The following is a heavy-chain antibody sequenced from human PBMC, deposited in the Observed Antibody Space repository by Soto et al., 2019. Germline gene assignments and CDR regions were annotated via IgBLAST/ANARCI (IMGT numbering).Heavy chain of an antibody. D-gene: IGHD6-25*01. Sequence: TGGSLRLSCAASGFTFSSYGMHWVRQAPGKGLEWVAVISYDGSNKYYADSVKGRFTISRDNSKNTLYLQMNSLRAEDTAVYYCANGFNYYYYGMDVWGQGTTVTVSS. CDR3: ANGFNYYYYGMDV. V-gene: IGHV3-30*18. CDR1: GFTFSSYG. J-gene: IGHJ6*02. CDR2: ISYDGSNK.